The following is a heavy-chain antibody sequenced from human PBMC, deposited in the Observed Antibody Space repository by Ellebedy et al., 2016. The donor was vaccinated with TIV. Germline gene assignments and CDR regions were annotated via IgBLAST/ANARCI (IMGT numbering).Heavy chain of an antibody. J-gene: IGHJ4*02. Sequence: PGGSLRLSCTASGFTFTYYWIHWVRQAPGKGLVWVSHIDSDGTNTNYADSVKGRITISRDYAKNTVYLKMSSLKTEDTAIYDCTRPSAIGEPDYWGQGTLVTVSS. CDR2: IDSDGTNT. CDR3: TRPSAIGEPDY. D-gene: IGHD3-10*01. CDR1: GFTFTYYW. V-gene: IGHV3-74*01.